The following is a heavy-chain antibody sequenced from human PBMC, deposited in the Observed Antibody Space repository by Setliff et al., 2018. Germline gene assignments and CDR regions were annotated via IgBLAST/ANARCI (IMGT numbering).Heavy chain of an antibody. J-gene: IGHJ4*02. CDR2: IYPGDSDT. V-gene: IGHV5-51*01. D-gene: IGHD2-15*01. CDR3: ARVGTAGGYYFDF. Sequence: GESLKISCKGSGYSFTSDWIGWVRQMPGKGLEWMGIIYPGDSDTRYSPSFQGQVTISADKSISTAYLQWSRLRASDTAIYYCARVGTAGGYYFDFWGQGALVTVSS. CDR1: GYSFTSDW.